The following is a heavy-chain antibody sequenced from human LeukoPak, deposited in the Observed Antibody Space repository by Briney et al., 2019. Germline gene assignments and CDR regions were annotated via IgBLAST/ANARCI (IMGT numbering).Heavy chain of an antibody. J-gene: IGHJ2*01. D-gene: IGHD2-2*01. CDR2: IYTGGSA. CDR3: ARDRTVVPAANYWYFDL. Sequence: SETLSLTCNVSGGSISSYYWSWIRQPAGKGLEWIGRIYTGGSANYNPSLKSRVTMSVDTSKSQFSLKLSSVTAADTAVYYCARDRTVVPAANYWYFDLWGRGTLVTVSS. CDR1: GGSISSYY. V-gene: IGHV4-4*07.